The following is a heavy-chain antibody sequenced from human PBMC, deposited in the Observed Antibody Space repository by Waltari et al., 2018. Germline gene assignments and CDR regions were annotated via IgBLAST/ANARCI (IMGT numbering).Heavy chain of an antibody. V-gene: IGHV3-23*01. Sequence: QLLESGGGLVQPGGSLRLSCAASGFTFNDNDMSWVRQAPGKGLEWVSVISYDGRTIYSAGSVGDRFTISRDNSRNTLYLEMKSLRAEDTAVYYCARDWRRSLEFFDWLLFALDFWGQGTLVAVSS. CDR2: ISYDGRTI. CDR3: ARDWRRSLEFFDWLLFALDF. D-gene: IGHD3-3*02. CDR1: GFTFNDND. J-gene: IGHJ4*02.